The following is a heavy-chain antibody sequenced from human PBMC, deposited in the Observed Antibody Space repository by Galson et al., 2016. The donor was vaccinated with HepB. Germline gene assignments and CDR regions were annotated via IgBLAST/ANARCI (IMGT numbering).Heavy chain of an antibody. D-gene: IGHD3-16*01. CDR1: GFTFNIHW. J-gene: IGHJ5*02. CDR3: AKDALIARGGHFDP. V-gene: IGHV3-74*01. Sequence: SLRLSCAASGFTFNIHWMHWVRQAPGQGLVWVSRISSDGSDTRYADSVKGRFTISRDNLKNTVYLQMNSLRVEDTAQYYCAKDALIARGGHFDPWGQGTLVTVAS. CDR2: ISSDGSDT.